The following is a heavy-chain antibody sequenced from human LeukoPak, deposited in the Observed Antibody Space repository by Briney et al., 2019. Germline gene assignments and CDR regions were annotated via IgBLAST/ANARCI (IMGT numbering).Heavy chain of an antibody. J-gene: IGHJ4*02. V-gene: IGHV3-66*01. CDR1: GFTVSSNY. Sequence: QSGGSLRLSCAASGFTVSSNYMNWVRQAPGKGLEWVSVIDSGDRTYYADSVKGRFTISRDNSKNTLYLQMNSLRAEDTAVYYCARDRVPSAPFWKTPFDYWGQGTLVTVSS. D-gene: IGHD3-3*01. CDR2: IDSGDRT. CDR3: ARDRVPSAPFWKTPFDY.